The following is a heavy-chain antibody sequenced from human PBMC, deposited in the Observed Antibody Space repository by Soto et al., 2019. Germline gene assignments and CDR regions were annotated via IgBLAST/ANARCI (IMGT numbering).Heavy chain of an antibody. J-gene: IGHJ4*01. CDR1: GGSISSYS. CDR2: IHYSGTT. Sequence: PSETLSLTCTIYGGSISSYSWSWIRQPPGKGLEWIGYIHYSGTTVYSPSLKSRVTMSIDTSENQFTLNLTSVTAADTAVYYCARDTGSYYLDSWGQGSLVTVS. V-gene: IGHV4-59*01. D-gene: IGHD1-26*01. CDR3: ARDTGSYYLDS.